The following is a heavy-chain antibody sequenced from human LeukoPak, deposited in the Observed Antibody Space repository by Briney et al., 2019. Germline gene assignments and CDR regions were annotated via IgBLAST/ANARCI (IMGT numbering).Heavy chain of an antibody. CDR2: IKRKTDGGTT. CDR1: GFTFRNAS. J-gene: IGHJ4*02. Sequence: KPGGSLRLSCAASGFTFRNASMSWVRQAPGKGLEWVGRIKRKTDGGTTDYAAPVKGRFTISRDDSKNTLYVQMNSLTTEDTAVYFCAHRDTTMVRVDYWGQGTLVTVSS. V-gene: IGHV3-15*01. D-gene: IGHD5-18*01. CDR3: AHRDTTMVRVDY.